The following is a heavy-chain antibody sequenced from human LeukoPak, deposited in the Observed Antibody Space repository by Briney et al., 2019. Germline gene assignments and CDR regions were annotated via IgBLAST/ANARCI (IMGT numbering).Heavy chain of an antibody. Sequence: SETLSLTCTVSGGSIRRYYWSWIRQPPGKGLEWIGYIFYSGGANYNPSLKSRVTISVDTSKNKFSLKLSSVTAADTAVYYCARVYYSNSYDYWYFDLWGRGNLVTVSS. CDR2: IFYSGGA. V-gene: IGHV4-59*01. J-gene: IGHJ2*01. D-gene: IGHD6-13*01. CDR3: ARVYYSNSYDYWYFDL. CDR1: GGSIRRYY.